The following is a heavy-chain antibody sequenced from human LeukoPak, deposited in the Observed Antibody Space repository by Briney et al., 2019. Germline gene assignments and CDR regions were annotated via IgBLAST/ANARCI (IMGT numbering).Heavy chain of an antibody. Sequence: SETLSLTCSVSGGSIGTSSYYWGWIRQPPGKGLEWLGTIYYGGNINYNLSLKSRLTISADTSNNQLSLKLSSVTAADTAVYYCASAEANYCGSVFDYWGQGTLVTVSS. J-gene: IGHJ4*02. D-gene: IGHD4-23*01. V-gene: IGHV4-39*01. CDR3: ASAEANYCGSVFDY. CDR2: IYYGGNI. CDR1: GGSIGTSSYY.